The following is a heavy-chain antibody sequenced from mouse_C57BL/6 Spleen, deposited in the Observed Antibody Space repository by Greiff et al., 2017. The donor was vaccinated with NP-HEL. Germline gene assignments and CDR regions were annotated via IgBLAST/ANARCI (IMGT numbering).Heavy chain of an antibody. Sequence: DVKLVESGGGLVKPGGSLKLSCAASGFTFSSYTMSWVRQTPEKRLEWVATISGGGGNTYYPDSVKGRFTISRDNAKNTLYLQMSSLRSEDTALYYCAKLTGTFFDYWGQGTTLTVSS. CDR3: AKLTGTFFDY. CDR2: ISGGGGNT. CDR1: GFTFSSYT. J-gene: IGHJ2*01. D-gene: IGHD4-1*01. V-gene: IGHV5-9*01.